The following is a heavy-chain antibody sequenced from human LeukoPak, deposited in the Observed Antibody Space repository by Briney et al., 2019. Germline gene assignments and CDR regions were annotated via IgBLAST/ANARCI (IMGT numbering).Heavy chain of an antibody. CDR3: ARGDSYVLDY. V-gene: IGHV3-48*03. D-gene: IGHD3-16*01. Sequence: PGGSLRLSCAASGFTFSSYEMNWVRQAPGKGLEWVSYISSSGSTIYYADSVKGRFTISRDNAKNSLYQQMNSLRAEDTAVYYCARGDSYVLDYWGQGTLVTVSS. CDR2: ISSSGSTI. J-gene: IGHJ4*02. CDR1: GFTFSSYE.